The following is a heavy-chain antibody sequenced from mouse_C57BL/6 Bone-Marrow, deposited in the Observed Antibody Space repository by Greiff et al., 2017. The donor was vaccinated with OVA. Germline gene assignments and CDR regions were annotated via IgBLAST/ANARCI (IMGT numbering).Heavy chain of an antibody. D-gene: IGHD2-2*01. J-gene: IGHJ1*03. CDR3: ARRQGYLDV. CDR1: GFSLTSYG. V-gene: IGHV2-2*01. CDR2: IWSGGST. Sequence: QVQLQQSGPGLVQPSQSLSITCTVSGFSLTSYGVHWVRQSPGKGLEWLGVIWSGGSTDYNAAFISRLSISKDNSTSQVFFKMNSLQADDTAIYYCARRQGYLDVWGTGTTVTVSS.